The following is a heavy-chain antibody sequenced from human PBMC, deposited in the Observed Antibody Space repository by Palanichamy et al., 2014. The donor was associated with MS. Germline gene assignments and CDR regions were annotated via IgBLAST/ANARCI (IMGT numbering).Heavy chain of an antibody. CDR1: IHLQYFP. CDR2: ISSDGSKK. J-gene: IGHJ6*03. CDR3: AGNHSISQMKFSYYYMDV. D-gene: IGHD6-6*01. V-gene: IGHV3-30*04. Sequence: QVQLVETGEAWSSLEVPETLLCSLWIHLQYFPLHWVRQAPDKGLAWVALISSDGSKKYYGDSVKGRFTISRDKAKNAVFLQMNSLRVDDTAVYFCAGNHSISQMKFSYYYMDVWGKGTTVIVSS.